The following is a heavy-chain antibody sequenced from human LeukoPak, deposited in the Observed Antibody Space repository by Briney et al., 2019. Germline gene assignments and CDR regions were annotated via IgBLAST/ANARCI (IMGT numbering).Heavy chain of an antibody. CDR2: ISYDGSNK. CDR1: GFTFSSYG. CDR3: AKGFYIVEVPAAHPYFDY. J-gene: IGHJ4*02. V-gene: IGHV3-30*18. Sequence: PGRSLRLSCAASGFTFSSYGMHWVRQAPGKGLEWVAVISYDGSNKYYADSVKGRFTISRDNSKNTLYLQMNSLRAEDTAVYYCAKGFYIVEVPAAHPYFDYWGQGTLVTVSS. D-gene: IGHD2-2*01.